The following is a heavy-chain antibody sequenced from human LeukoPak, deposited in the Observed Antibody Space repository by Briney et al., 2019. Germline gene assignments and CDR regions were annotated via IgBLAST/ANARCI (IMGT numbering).Heavy chain of an antibody. D-gene: IGHD6-13*01. CDR1: GFTFSSYS. CDR2: ISGSGGST. CDR3: AKDSSSWYGDYYYMDV. J-gene: IGHJ6*03. V-gene: IGHV3-23*01. Sequence: PGGSLRLSCAASGFTFSSYSMSWVRQAPGKGLEWVSAISGSGGSTYYADSVKGRFTISRDNSKNTLYLQMNSLRAEDTAVYYCAKDSSSWYGDYYYMDVWGKGTTVTVSS.